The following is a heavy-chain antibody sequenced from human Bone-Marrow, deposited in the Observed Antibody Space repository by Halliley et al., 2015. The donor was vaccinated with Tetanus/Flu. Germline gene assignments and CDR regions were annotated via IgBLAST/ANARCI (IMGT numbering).Heavy chain of an antibody. J-gene: IGHJ1*01. D-gene: IGHD4-4*01. CDR3: ARYSSSLYGPLGA. Sequence: QLVQSGAEVKKPGASVKVSCKTSGYTFTTYGISWVRQAPGQGLEWMAWISPYNGNTDYAQKVQGRVTMTTDTSTSTAYMELRSLRPDDTAVYYCARYSSSLYGPLGAWGQGTLVTVSS. CDR2: ISPYNGNT. V-gene: IGHV1-18*01. CDR1: GYTFTTYG.